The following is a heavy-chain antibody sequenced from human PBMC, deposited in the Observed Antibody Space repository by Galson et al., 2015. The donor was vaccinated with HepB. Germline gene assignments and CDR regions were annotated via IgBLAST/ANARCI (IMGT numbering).Heavy chain of an antibody. D-gene: IGHD3-22*01. CDR2: ISYDGSNK. J-gene: IGHJ4*02. CDR1: GFTFSSYA. V-gene: IGHV3-30-3*01. Sequence: SLRLSCAASGFTFSSYAMHWVRQAPGKGLEWVAVISYDGSNKYYADSVKGRFTISRDNSKNTLYLQMNSLRAEDTAVYYCARDGYDSILDYWGQGTLVTVSS. CDR3: ARDGYDSILDY.